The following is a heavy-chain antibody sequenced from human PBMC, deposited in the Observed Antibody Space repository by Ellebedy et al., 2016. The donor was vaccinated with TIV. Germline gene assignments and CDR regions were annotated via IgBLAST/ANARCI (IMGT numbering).Heavy chain of an antibody. D-gene: IGHD5-12*01. J-gene: IGHJ5*02. CDR3: VRGATGNSFGT. CDR1: EFTISIFW. Sequence: GESLKISCAASEFTISIFWMHWVRQVPGKGMMWISGPDGAGANTTYADSVKGRFTISRDNSKNMVYLQMNSLKDEDTAVYFCVRGATGNSFGTWGQGTLVTVSS. CDR2: PDGAGANT. V-gene: IGHV3-74*03.